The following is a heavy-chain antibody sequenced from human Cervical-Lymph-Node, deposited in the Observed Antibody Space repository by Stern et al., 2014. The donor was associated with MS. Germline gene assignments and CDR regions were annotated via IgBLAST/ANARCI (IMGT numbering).Heavy chain of an antibody. CDR2: IWYDGSNK. CDR1: GFTFSSYG. CDR3: ARVLSGYDSPDY. J-gene: IGHJ4*02. D-gene: IGHD5-12*01. Sequence: VQLVESGGGVVQPGRSLRLSCAASGFTFSSYGMHWVRQAPGTGLEWVAVIWYDGSNKYYADSVKGRFTISRDNSKNTLYLQMNSLRAEDTAVYYCARVLSGYDSPDYWGQGTLVTVSS. V-gene: IGHV3-33*01.